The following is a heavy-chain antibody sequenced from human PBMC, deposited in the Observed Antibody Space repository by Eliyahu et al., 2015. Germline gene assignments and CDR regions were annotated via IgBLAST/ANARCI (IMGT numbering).Heavy chain of an antibody. J-gene: IGHJ3*01. V-gene: IGHV3-23*01. D-gene: IGHD6-13*01. CDR3: AKNLGSSNWILGDDAFDF. CDR1: GFTFSTYA. Sequence: EVQLLESGGGLVQPGGSLRLSCATSGFTFSTYAMHWVRQAPGKGLKSVXGISGSGGSTYYAASVKGRFTISRDNSKNTLYLQMSSLRGEDTAIYYCAKNLGSSNWILGDDAFDFWGQGTMVTVSS. CDR2: ISGSGGST.